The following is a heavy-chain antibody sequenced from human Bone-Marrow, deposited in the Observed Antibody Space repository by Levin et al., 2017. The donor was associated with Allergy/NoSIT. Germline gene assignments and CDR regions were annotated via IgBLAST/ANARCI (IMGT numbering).Heavy chain of an antibody. Sequence: GGSLRLSCAASGFNIDEYAMYWVRQVPGKGLEWVSGITWYRGNKAYADSVKGRFTISRDNAKNSLYLQMNSLRIEDTAFYYCAKDMYRDGSNSDYWGKGTLVTVSS. CDR2: ITWYRGNK. V-gene: IGHV3-9*01. CDR3: AKDMYRDGSNSDY. J-gene: IGHJ4*02. CDR1: GFNIDEYA. D-gene: IGHD5-24*01.